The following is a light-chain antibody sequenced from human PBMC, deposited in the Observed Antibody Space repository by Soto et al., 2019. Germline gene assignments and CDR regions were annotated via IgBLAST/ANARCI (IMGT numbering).Light chain of an antibody. Sequence: QSLLTQPRSVSGSPGQSVTISCTGTSSDVGGYNYVSWYQQHPGKAPKLMIYDVSKRPSGVPDRFSGSKSGNTASLTISGLQAEDEADYYCCSYAGSYTVFGGGTQLTVL. CDR2: DVS. CDR3: CSYAGSYTV. V-gene: IGLV2-11*01. CDR1: SSDVGGYNY. J-gene: IGLJ2*01.